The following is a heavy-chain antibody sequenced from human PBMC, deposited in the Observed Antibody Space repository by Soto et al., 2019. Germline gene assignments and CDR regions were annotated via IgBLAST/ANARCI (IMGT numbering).Heavy chain of an antibody. CDR2: VYHTGST. D-gene: IGHD2-21*01. Sequence: QVQLRQSGPRLARPSGTLSLTCVVSGDSVSSTHWWTWVRQTPGKGLEWIGEVYHTGSTKYNPSLKDRVIISVDKSKNHFSLNLMSLTAADTAVYYCATLPPRIVVTVLPIPSWGQGTQVTVSS. V-gene: IGHV4-4*02. CDR1: GDSVSSTHW. J-gene: IGHJ4*02. CDR3: ATLPPRIVVTVLPIPS.